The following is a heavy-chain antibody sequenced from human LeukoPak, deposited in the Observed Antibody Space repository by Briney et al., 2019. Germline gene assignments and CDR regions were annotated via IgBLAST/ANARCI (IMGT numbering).Heavy chain of an antibody. D-gene: IGHD6-6*01. Sequence: PGGSLRLSCAASGFTFWSYAMSWVRQAPGKGLEWVSAISDSGGSTYYADSVKGRFTISRDNSKNTVYLQMNSLRAADRLLYYFPSRVTYSSSSVYFDCWGQGTLVTVSS. CDR3: PSRVTYSSSSVYFDC. V-gene: IGHV3-23*01. J-gene: IGHJ4*02. CDR2: ISDSGGST. CDR1: GFTFWSYA.